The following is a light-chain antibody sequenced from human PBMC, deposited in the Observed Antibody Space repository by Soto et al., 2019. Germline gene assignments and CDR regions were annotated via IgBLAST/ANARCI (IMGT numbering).Light chain of an antibody. CDR3: SSYAGRSMYV. J-gene: IGLJ1*01. Sequence: QSVLTQPRSACGSPGQSVTFSCTGTSSDVGTYDYVSWYQQYPGKAPKLLIYGVTRRPSGVPDRFSGSKSGNTAALTVSGLQAEDEAYYYCSSYAGRSMYVFGTGTKVTVL. V-gene: IGLV2-8*01. CDR1: SSDVGTYDY. CDR2: GVT.